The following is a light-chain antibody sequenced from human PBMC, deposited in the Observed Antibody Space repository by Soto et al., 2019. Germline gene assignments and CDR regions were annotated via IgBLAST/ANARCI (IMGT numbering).Light chain of an antibody. Sequence: QSVLTQPASVSGSPGQSITISCTGTSSDVGNYNFVSWYQQHPGKAPKLMIYVGSKRPSGVSNRFSGSKSGNTAPRTMSCIQAEDEADYYCCSYASISTYVFGSGTNVTVL. J-gene: IGLJ1*01. V-gene: IGLV2-23*01. CDR1: SSDVGNYNF. CDR3: CSYASISTYV. CDR2: VGS.